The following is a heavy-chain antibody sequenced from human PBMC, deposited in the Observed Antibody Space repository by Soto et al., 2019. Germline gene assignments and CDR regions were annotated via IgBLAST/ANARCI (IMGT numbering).Heavy chain of an antibody. CDR1: GGTFSSYA. J-gene: IGHJ6*02. CDR2: IIPIFGTA. V-gene: IGHV1-69*12. Sequence: QVQLVQSGAEVKKPGSSVKVSCKASGGTFSSYAISWVRQAPGQGLEWMGGIIPIFGTANYAQKFQGRVTITADESTSKAYMELSSLRSEDTAVYYCARDRGYSSPEGYYYYGMDVWGQGTTVTVS. CDR3: ARDRGYSSPEGYYYYGMDV. D-gene: IGHD5-18*01.